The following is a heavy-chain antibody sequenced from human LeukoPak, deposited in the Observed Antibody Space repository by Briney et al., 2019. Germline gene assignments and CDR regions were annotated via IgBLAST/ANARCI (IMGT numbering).Heavy chain of an antibody. CDR1: GFTVSNSY. Sequence: GESLKISCAASGFTVSNSYMTWVRQAPGKGMEWVSFIYPAGTTSYADSVKGRFTISRDSSKNTLHLQMNSLRADDTAVYYCAREQAYWFGPWGQGSLLTVSS. CDR3: AREQAYWFGP. CDR2: IYPAGTT. J-gene: IGHJ5*02. V-gene: IGHV3-53*01.